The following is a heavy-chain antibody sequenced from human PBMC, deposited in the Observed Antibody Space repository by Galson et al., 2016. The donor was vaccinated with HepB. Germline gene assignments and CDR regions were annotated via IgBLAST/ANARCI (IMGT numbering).Heavy chain of an antibody. CDR3: ARKKYISSSSGVDY. CDR1: GFTFSSYA. CDR2: ISGSGYST. Sequence: SLRLSCAASGFTFSSYAMSWVRQAPGKGLEWVSGISGSGYSTFYADSVQGRFTISRDNAKKSLYLQMTSLRAEDAAIYYCARKKYISSSSGVDYWGQGTLVTVSS. D-gene: IGHD6-6*01. J-gene: IGHJ4*02. V-gene: IGHV3-23*01.